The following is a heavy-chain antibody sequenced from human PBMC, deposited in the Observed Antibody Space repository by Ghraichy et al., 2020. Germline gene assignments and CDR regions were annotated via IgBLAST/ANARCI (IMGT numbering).Heavy chain of an antibody. CDR1: GGSFSGYY. D-gene: IGHD3-22*01. J-gene: IGHJ3*02. Sequence: SETLSLTCAVYGGSFSGYYWSWIRQPPGKGLEWIGEINHSGSTNYNPSLKSRVTISVDTSKNQFSLKLSSVTAADTAVYYCARGEKRITMIVVVIKGPGAFDILGQGPMVTVSS. CDR3: ARGEKRITMIVVVIKGPGAFDI. V-gene: IGHV4-34*01. CDR2: INHSGST.